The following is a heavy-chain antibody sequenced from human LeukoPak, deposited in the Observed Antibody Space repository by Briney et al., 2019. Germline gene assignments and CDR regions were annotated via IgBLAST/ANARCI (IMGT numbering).Heavy chain of an antibody. CDR2: MNPNSGNT. CDR3: ARGVEYYDFWSGYYMKNGMDV. J-gene: IGHJ6*02. V-gene: IGHV1-8*01. CDR1: GYTFTSYD. Sequence: ASVKVSCKASGYTFTSYDINWVRQATGQGLEWMGWMNPNSGNTGYAQKFQGRVTMTRNTSISTAYMELSSLRSEDTAVYYCARGVEYYDFWSGYYMKNGMDVWGQGTTVTVSS. D-gene: IGHD3-3*01.